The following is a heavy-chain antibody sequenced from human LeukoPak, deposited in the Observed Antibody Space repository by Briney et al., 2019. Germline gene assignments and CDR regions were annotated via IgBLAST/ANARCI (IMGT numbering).Heavy chain of an antibody. D-gene: IGHD1-26*01. J-gene: IGHJ4*02. V-gene: IGHV3-11*06. Sequence: GGSLRLSCAASGFTFSDYYVSWIRQAPGKGLEWVSYISSSSSYTNYADSVKGRFTISRDNAKNSLYLQMNSLRAEDTAVYYCARDKRASNGWYFDYWGQGTLVTVSS. CDR3: ARDKRASNGWYFDY. CDR2: ISSSSSYT. CDR1: GFTFSDYY.